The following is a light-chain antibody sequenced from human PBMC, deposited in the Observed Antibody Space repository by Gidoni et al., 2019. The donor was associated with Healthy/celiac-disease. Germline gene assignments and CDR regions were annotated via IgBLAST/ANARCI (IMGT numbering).Light chain of an antibody. Sequence: DIQMTQSPSSVSASVGDRVTITCRASQGISSWLAWYQQKPGKAPTLLIYAASRLQSGVPSSFSGSGSGTDFTLTIRTLQPDYFATYYCQPANSFPLPFGGGTKVEIK. CDR1: QGISSW. V-gene: IGKV1-12*01. CDR2: AAS. CDR3: QPANSFPLP. J-gene: IGKJ4*01.